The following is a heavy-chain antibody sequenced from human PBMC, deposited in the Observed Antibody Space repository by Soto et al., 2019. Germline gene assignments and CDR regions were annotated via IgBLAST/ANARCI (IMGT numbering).Heavy chain of an antibody. D-gene: IGHD3-9*01. CDR2: ISAYNGNT. CDR3: ASVTRYTWFALVTISAFDI. CDR1: GYTFTSYG. J-gene: IGHJ3*02. V-gene: IGHV1-18*04. Sequence: VSLKVSCKSSGYTFTSYGISWVRQAPGQGLEWMGWISAYNGNTNYAQKLQGRVTMTTDTSTSTAYMELRSLRSDDTAVYYCASVTRYTWFALVTISAFDIWG.